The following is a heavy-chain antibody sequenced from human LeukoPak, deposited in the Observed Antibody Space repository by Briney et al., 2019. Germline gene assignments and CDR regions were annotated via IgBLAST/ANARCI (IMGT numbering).Heavy chain of an antibody. D-gene: IGHD5-18*01. V-gene: IGHV3-74*01. J-gene: IGHJ4*02. Sequence: GGSLRLSCAAYGFTFSSYWMHWLRQAPGKGLVWVSRINSDGSSTSYADSVKGRFTISRDNAKNTLYLQMNSLRVDDTAVYYCARDPHTAMALYYFDYWGQGTLVTVSS. CDR3: ARDPHTAMALYYFDY. CDR2: INSDGSST. CDR1: GFTFSSYW.